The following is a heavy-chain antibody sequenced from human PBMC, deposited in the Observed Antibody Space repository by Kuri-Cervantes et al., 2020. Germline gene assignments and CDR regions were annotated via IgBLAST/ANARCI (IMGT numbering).Heavy chain of an antibody. CDR1: GFTFSNYA. J-gene: IGHJ4*02. CDR2: LGSDGIAV. Sequence: GESLKISCEASGFTFSNYAMAWVRQGLGQGLEWVSSLGSDGIAVYYADSVKGRFTISRDNPKNILSLQMTSLRVDDTAVYYCVKDNGWLENLLQYWGQGTLVTVSS. CDR3: VKDNGWLENLLQY. V-gene: IGHV3-23*01. D-gene: IGHD6-19*01.